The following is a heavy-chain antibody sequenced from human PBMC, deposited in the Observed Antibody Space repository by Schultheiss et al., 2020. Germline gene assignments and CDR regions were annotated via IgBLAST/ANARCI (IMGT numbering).Heavy chain of an antibody. Sequence: GGSLRLSCAASGFTFSSYAMSWVRQAPGKGLEWVSAISGSGGSTYYADSVKGRFTISRDNSKNTLYLQMNSLRAEDTAVYYCARVRTVSGNYYYYGMDVWGQGTTVTVSS. D-gene: IGHD4-17*01. CDR2: ISGSGGST. CDR1: GFTFSSYA. J-gene: IGHJ6*02. V-gene: IGHV3-23*01. CDR3: ARVRTVSGNYYYYGMDV.